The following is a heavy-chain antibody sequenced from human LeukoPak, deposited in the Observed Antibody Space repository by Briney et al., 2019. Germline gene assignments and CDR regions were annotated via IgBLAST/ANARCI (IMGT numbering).Heavy chain of an antibody. J-gene: IGHJ4*02. V-gene: IGHV3-23*01. Sequence: GGSLTLSCAGPGFTFSSYAMSWVRQAPGQGLEWVSDISDSGDYTSYADSVRGRFTISRDNSRNTLYLQMISLRPEDTAVYYCAKDTSIGKYCTNGVCSPFDYWGQGTLVTVSS. CDR2: ISDSGDYT. CDR3: AKDTSIGKYCTNGVCSPFDY. D-gene: IGHD2-8*01. CDR1: GFTFSSYA.